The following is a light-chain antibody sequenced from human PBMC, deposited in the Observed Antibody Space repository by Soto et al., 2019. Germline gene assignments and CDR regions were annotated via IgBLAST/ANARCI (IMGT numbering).Light chain of an antibody. CDR3: QQLNSYPQT. Sequence: GDRVTITCRASQSISSWLAWYQQKPGKAPKLLIYDASSLESGVPSRFSGSGSGTEFTLTISSLQPDDFATYFCQQLNSYPQTFGQGTRLEIK. J-gene: IGKJ5*01. CDR2: DAS. V-gene: IGKV1-5*01. CDR1: QSISSW.